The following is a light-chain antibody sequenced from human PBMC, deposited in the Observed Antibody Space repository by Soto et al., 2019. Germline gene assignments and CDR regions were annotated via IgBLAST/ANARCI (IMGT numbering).Light chain of an antibody. CDR3: QQSYSTLALT. V-gene: IGKV1-39*01. J-gene: IGKJ4*01. CDR2: AAS. Sequence: DIQMTQSPSSLSASAGDRVTITCRASQSISSYLNWYQQKPGKAPKLLIYAASSLQSGVPSRFSGSGSGTDFTLTISSLQPEDFATYYCQQSYSTLALTFGGGTKVDIK. CDR1: QSISSY.